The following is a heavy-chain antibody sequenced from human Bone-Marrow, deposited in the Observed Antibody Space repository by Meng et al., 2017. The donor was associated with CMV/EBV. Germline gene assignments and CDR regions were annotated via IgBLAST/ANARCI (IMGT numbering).Heavy chain of an antibody. J-gene: IGHJ4*02. Sequence: SVKVSCKASGGTFSSYAISWVRQAPGQGLEWMGGIIPILGIANYVQKFQGRVTITADKSTSTAYMELRSLRSDDTAVYYCARDYKYYYGSGSFLPQGYWGQGTLVTAPQ. CDR2: IIPILGIA. D-gene: IGHD3-10*01. CDR1: GGTFSSYA. V-gene: IGHV1-69*10. CDR3: ARDYKYYYGSGSFLPQGY.